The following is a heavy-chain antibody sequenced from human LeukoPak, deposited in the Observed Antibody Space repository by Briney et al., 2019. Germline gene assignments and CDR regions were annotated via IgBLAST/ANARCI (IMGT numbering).Heavy chain of an antibody. Sequence: SETLSLTCTVSGGSISSYYWSWIRQPPGKGLEWIGYIYYSGSTNYNPSLKSRVTISVDTSKNQFSLELSSVTAADTAVYYCARSRNYYDSSGYYQILDYWGQGTLVTVSS. V-gene: IGHV4-59*08. J-gene: IGHJ4*02. CDR2: IYYSGST. CDR3: ARSRNYYDSSGYYQILDY. D-gene: IGHD3-22*01. CDR1: GGSISSYY.